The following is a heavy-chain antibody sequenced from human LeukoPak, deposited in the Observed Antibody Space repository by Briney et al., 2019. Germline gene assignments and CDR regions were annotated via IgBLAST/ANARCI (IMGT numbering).Heavy chain of an antibody. Sequence: SETLSLTCAVSGYSISSGYYWCWIRQPPGKGLEWIGSIYHSGSTYYNPSLKSRVTISVDTSKNQFSLKLSSVTVADTAVYYCASLTIFGVVISKNYFDYWGQGTLVTVSS. CDR2: IYHSGST. V-gene: IGHV4-38-2*01. J-gene: IGHJ4*02. CDR1: GYSISSGYY. CDR3: ASLTIFGVVISKNYFDY. D-gene: IGHD3-3*01.